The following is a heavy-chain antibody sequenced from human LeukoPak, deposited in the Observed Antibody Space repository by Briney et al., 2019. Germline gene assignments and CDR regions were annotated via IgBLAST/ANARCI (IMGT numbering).Heavy chain of an antibody. CDR1: GYTFTSYG. D-gene: IGHD2-15*01. V-gene: IGHV1-18*01. CDR3: ARDGYCSGGSCRNPFDY. J-gene: IGHJ4*02. Sequence: ASVKVSCKASGYTFTSYGISWVRQAPGQGLEWMGWISAYNGNTNYAQKLQGRVTMTTDTSTSTAYMELRSLRSDDTAVYYCARDGYCSGGSCRNPFDYWGQGTLVTVSS. CDR2: ISAYNGNT.